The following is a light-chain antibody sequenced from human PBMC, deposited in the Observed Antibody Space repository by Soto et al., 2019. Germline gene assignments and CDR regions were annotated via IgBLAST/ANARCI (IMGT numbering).Light chain of an antibody. V-gene: IGKV3-15*01. CDR3: QQYNNWSHMST. CDR2: GTS. J-gene: IGKJ2*01. Sequence: EIVMTQSPDTLSVSPGEIATLSCRASQNVGRNVAWYQQRPGQAPRLLIPGTSTRAADIPARFSGSVSGTEFTLTINSLPPEDFVIYYCQQYNNWSHMSTFGQGTKLEMK. CDR1: QNVGRN.